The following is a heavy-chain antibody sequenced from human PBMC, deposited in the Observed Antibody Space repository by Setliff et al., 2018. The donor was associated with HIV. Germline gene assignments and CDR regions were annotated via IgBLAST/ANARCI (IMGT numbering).Heavy chain of an antibody. J-gene: IGHJ4*02. D-gene: IGHD3-16*01. V-gene: IGHV5-51*01. Sequence: GESLKISCKGSGYSFSSYWIGWVRQMPGKGLEFMGLLYPADSNIRYSPSFQGQVTTSVDKSTNTAFLQWTSLRASDTAMYYCTRLWHENWGGVDYWGQGTLVTVSS. CDR3: TRLWHENWGGVDY. CDR2: LYPADSNI. CDR1: GYSFSSYW.